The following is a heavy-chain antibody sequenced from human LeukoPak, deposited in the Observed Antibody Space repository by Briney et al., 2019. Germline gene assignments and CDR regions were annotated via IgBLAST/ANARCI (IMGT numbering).Heavy chain of an antibody. J-gene: IGHJ4*02. V-gene: IGHV1-18*01. Sequence: ASVKVSCKTSGYTLTSHGVSWVRQAPGQGLEWMGWISANNGDTKYAQRMQDRLTMTTDTSTSTAYMDLRSLSPDDTAIYYCARDWPTVIADYWGQGTLVTVSS. CDR3: ARDWPTVIADY. D-gene: IGHD4-11*01. CDR1: GYTLTSHG. CDR2: ISANNGDT.